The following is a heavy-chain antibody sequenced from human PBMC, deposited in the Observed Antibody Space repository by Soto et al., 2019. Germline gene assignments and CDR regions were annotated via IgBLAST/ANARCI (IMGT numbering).Heavy chain of an antibody. CDR2: ISSNGGST. CDR1: GFTFSSYS. CDR3: ARGPGYYFDY. Sequence: GGSLRLSCAASGFTFSSYSMHWVRRSPGKGLEYVSAISSNGGSTYYANSVKGRFTISRDNFKNTLYLQMGSLRAEDMAVYYCARGPGYYFDYWGQGTLVTVSS. J-gene: IGHJ4*02. V-gene: IGHV3-64*01.